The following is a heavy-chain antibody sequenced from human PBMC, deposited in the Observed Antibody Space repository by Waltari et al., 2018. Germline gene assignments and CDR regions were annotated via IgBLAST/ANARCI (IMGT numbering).Heavy chain of an antibody. V-gene: IGHV4-4*07. J-gene: IGHJ3*02. CDR1: GGSISSYY. CDR3: ARDATDIVVVPAAASVDAFDI. Sequence: QVQLQESGPGLVKPSETLSLTCTVSGGSISSYYWSWIRQPAGKGLEWIGRIYTSGSTNYNPSLKSRVTISVDKSKNQFSLKLSSVTAADTAVYYCARDATDIVVVPAAASVDAFDIRGQGTMVTVSS. CDR2: IYTSGST. D-gene: IGHD2-2*01.